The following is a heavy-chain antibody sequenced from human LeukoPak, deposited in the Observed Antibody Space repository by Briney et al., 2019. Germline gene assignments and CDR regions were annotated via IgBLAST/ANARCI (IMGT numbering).Heavy chain of an antibody. CDR2: VSRDGRSK. J-gene: IGHJ4*02. Sequence: GRSLRLSCAASGFTFSNYGMHWVRQAPGKGPEWVAIVSRDGRSKYYADSVKGRFTTSRDNSKSMLDLQMNSLRAEDTAVYHCVKVDSSYYFDNWGQGTLVTVSS. CDR3: VKVDSSYYFDN. D-gene: IGHD2-2*03. CDR1: GFTFSNYG. V-gene: IGHV3-30*18.